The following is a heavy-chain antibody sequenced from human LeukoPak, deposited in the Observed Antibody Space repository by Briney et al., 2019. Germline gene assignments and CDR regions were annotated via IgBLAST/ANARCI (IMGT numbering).Heavy chain of an antibody. CDR1: GGSFSGYY. D-gene: IGHD6-13*01. V-gene: IGHV4-34*01. CDR3: ARGLIAAAGIGY. CDR2: INHSGST. Sequence: SETLSLTCAVYGGSFSGYYWSWIRQPPGKGLEWIGEINHSGSTNYNPSLKSRVTISVDTSKNQFSLKLSSVTAADTAVYYCARGLIAAAGIGYWGRGTLVTVSS. J-gene: IGHJ4*02.